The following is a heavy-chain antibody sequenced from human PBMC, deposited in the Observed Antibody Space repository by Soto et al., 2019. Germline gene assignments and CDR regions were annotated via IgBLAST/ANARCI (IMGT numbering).Heavy chain of an antibody. CDR2: INHSGST. V-gene: IGHV4-34*01. J-gene: IGHJ4*02. CDR3: ARARVAVAGTLDY. CDR1: GGSFSGYF. D-gene: IGHD6-19*01. Sequence: ETLSLTCAVYGGSFSGYFWNWIRQSPGKGLEWIGEINHSGSTNYNASLKSRVTISVDRSKKQFSLKLRSVTAADTAFYYCARARVAVAGTLDYWGQGTLVTVSS.